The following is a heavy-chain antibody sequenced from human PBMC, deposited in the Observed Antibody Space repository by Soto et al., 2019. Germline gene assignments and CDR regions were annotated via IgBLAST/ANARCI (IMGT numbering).Heavy chain of an antibody. V-gene: IGHV4-30-4*01. CDR2: IYCSGNT. CDR1: GDSISSGDYY. D-gene: IGHD6-13*01. J-gene: IGHJ4*02. CDR3: ARDKGIAAAFDY. Sequence: PSETLSLTCNVSGDSISSGDYYWSWIPQPPGKGLEWIGCIYCSGNTYYNPSLKSRVTISVDTSKNQFSLKLSSVTAADTAVYYCARDKGIAAAFDYWGQGTLVTVSS.